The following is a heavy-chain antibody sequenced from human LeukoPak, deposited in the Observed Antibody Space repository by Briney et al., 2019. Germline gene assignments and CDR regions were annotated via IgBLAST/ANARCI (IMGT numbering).Heavy chain of an antibody. D-gene: IGHD1-26*01. CDR2: IWYDGNNK. V-gene: IGHV3-33*01. Sequence: GGSLRLSCAASGFTFSTYGIHWVRQAPGKGLEWVAAIWYDGNNKYYADSVKGRFTISRDNSKNTLYLQMNSLRDEDTAVYYCARDYSGHYSLDSWGQGTLVTVSS. J-gene: IGHJ4*02. CDR3: ARDYSGHYSLDS. CDR1: GFTFSTYG.